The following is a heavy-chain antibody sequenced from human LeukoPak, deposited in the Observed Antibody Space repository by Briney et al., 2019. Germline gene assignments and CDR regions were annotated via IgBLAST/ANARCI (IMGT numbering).Heavy chain of an antibody. CDR1: GFTFSTAW. CDR3: ARRGSYLVMGGFDI. J-gene: IGHJ3*02. CDR2: INHIGDI. D-gene: IGHD3-10*01. V-gene: IGHV4-34*01. Sequence: GSLRLSCVASGFTFSTAWMSWVRQPPGKGLEWIGQINHIGDINYNASLGSRLTISVDTSKTQFSLKLTSLTAADTAIYYCARRGSYLVMGGFDIWGQGTLVAVSS.